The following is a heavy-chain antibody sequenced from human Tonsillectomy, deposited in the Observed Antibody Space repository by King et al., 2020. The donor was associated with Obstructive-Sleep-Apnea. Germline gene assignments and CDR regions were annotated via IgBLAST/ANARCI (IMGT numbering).Heavy chain of an antibody. CDR1: GFSLSSTGVG. CDR2: IFWDDDN. CDR3: AHSQITILDYFDY. Sequence: TLKESGPTLVKPTQTLTLTCTFSGFSLSSTGVGVGCIRQSPGKALAGLAVIFWDDDNRYSPSMKSRLTITKDTSKNQVVLTMTSMDPVDTGTYYCAHSQITILDYFDYWGQGTLVTVSS. D-gene: IGHD3-9*01. J-gene: IGHJ4*02. V-gene: IGHV2-5*02.